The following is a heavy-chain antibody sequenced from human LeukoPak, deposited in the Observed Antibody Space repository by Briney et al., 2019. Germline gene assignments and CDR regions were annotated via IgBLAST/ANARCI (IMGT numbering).Heavy chain of an antibody. CDR3: ARHPNSNWDY. J-gene: IGHJ4*02. CDR2: IRQDGGDR. CDR1: GFTSNNYY. Sequence: GGSLRLSCAASGFTSNNYYMGWVRQAPGKGLEWVANIRQDGGDRNYVDSVKGRLTASRDNAQNSLYLQMNSLRVEDTAVYYCARHPNSNWDYWGQGTLVTVSS. D-gene: IGHD6-13*01. V-gene: IGHV3-7*03.